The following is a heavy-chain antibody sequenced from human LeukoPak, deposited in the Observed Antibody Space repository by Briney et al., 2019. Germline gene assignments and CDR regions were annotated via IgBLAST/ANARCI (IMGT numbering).Heavy chain of an antibody. CDR2: IYYSGST. CDR3: ARPQEEVGATGNDAFDI. V-gene: IGHV4-59*08. CDR1: GFAFSDYY. J-gene: IGHJ3*02. Sequence: GSLRLSCAASGFAFSDYYMSWIRQAPGKGLEWIGYIYYSGSTNYNPSLKSRVTISVDTSKNQFSLKLSSVTAADTAVYYCARPQEEVGATGNDAFDIWGQGTMVTVSS. D-gene: IGHD1-26*01.